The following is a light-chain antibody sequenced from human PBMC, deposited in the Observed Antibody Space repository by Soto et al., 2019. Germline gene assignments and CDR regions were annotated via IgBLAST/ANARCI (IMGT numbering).Light chain of an antibody. CDR3: QQRF. CDR2: DAS. V-gene: IGKV3-11*01. Sequence: EVVLTQSPGTLSLSPGERATLSCRASQNVSSYVAWYQQKPGQSPRLLIYDASKRATGIPARFSGSGSGADFNLTISSLEPEDFAFYYCQQRFFGPGTKVDLK. CDR1: QNVSSY. J-gene: IGKJ3*01.